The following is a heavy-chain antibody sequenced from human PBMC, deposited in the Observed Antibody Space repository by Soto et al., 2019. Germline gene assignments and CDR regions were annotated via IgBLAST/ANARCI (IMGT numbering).Heavy chain of an antibody. CDR2: IVVGSGNT. V-gene: IGHV1-58*01. J-gene: IGHJ4*02. CDR3: AAASGSYSSFNY. D-gene: IGHD1-26*01. CDR1: GFTFTSSA. Sequence: SVKVSCKASGFTFTSSAVQWVRQARGQRLEWIGWIVVGSGNTNYAQKFQERVTITRDMSTSTAYMELSSLRSEDTAVYYCAAASGSYSSFNYWGQGTLVTVSS.